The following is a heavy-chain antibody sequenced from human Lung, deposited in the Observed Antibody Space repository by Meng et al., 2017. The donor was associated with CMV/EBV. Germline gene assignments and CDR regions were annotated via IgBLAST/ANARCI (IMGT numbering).Heavy chain of an antibody. Sequence: FSGLSLSSATLGWGWVRQPPGEDPEWLAMIYWNDDNRYSPSLRNRLTITKDTSKNQAVLTMSNMDPVDTATYYCAHYGDYRFGWYFDLWGRGTLVTVSS. CDR3: AHYGDYRFGWYFDL. D-gene: IGHD4-17*01. J-gene: IGHJ2*01. V-gene: IGHV2-5*01. CDR2: IYWNDDN. CDR1: GLSLSSATLG.